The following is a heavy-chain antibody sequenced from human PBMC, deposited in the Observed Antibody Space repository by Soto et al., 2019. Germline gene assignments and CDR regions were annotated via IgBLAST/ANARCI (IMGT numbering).Heavy chain of an antibody. V-gene: IGHV4-59*01. CDR2: IYYSGST. CDR1: GGSISSYY. Sequence: SETLSLTCTVSGGSISSYYWSWIRQPPGKGLEWIGYIYYSGSTNYNPSLKSRVTISVDTSKNQFSLKLSSVTAADTAVYYCARGYDIFDPWGQGTLVTVSS. D-gene: IGHD3-9*01. J-gene: IGHJ5*02. CDR3: ARGYDIFDP.